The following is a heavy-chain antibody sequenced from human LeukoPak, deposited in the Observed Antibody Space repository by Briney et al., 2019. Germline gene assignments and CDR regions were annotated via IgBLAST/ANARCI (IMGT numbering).Heavy chain of an antibody. CDR3: AKSSPYSSSWQLYYYYYYGMDV. CDR2: ISYDGSNK. CDR1: GFTFSGYG. V-gene: IGHV3-30*18. Sequence: GRSLRLSCAASGFTFSGYGMHWVRQAPGKGLEWVAVISYDGSNKYYADSVKGRFTISRDNSKNTLYLQMNSLRAEDTAVYYCAKSSPYSSSWQLYYYYYYGMDVWGQGTTVTVSS. J-gene: IGHJ6*02. D-gene: IGHD6-13*01.